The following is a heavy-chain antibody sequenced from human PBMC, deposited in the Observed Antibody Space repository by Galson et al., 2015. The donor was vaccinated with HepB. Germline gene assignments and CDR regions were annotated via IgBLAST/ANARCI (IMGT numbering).Heavy chain of an antibody. V-gene: IGHV3-48*04. J-gene: IGHJ6*02. CDR2: IGPSTTAI. CDR3: ARGSYGLDV. CDR1: TFIFSTYS. Sequence: SLRLSCAASTFIFSTYSMNWVRQAPGKGLEWIAYIGPSTTAIYYADSVKGRFTISRDNAKNSLFLQMDSLRTEDTALYYCARGSYGLDVWGQGTTVTVSS.